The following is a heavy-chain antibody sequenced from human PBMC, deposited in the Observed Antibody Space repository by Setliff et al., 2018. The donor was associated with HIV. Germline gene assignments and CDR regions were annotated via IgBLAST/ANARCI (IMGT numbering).Heavy chain of an antibody. CDR1: GYSFVNYH. Sequence: ASVKVSCKASGYSFVNYHIIWVRQPPGQGLEWVGSISASSVNTNFTQGRVTMTTDTSTRTAYMELRSLRSDDTAVYYCARVPVSSYYHYMDVWGKGTTVTV. J-gene: IGHJ6*03. CDR2: ISASSVNT. V-gene: IGHV1-18*01. CDR3: ARVPVSSYYHYMDV. D-gene: IGHD6-13*01.